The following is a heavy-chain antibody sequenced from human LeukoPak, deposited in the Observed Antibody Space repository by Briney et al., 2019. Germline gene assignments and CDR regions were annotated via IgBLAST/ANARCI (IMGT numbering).Heavy chain of an antibody. Sequence: PGGSLRLSCAASGFTFSSYGMHWVRQAPGKGLEWVAVIWYDGSNKYYADSVKGRFTISRDNSKNTLYLQMNSLRAEDTAVYYCARDGQRYSSSSAGGIDYWGQGTLVTVSS. V-gene: IGHV3-33*01. CDR3: ARDGQRYSSSSAGGIDY. J-gene: IGHJ4*02. D-gene: IGHD6-6*01. CDR1: GFTFSSYG. CDR2: IWYDGSNK.